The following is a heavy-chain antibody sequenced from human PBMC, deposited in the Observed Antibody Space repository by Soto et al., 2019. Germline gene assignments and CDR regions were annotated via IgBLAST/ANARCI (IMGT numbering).Heavy chain of an antibody. CDR3: AKPLILWFGEEGSAFDI. V-gene: IGHV3-23*01. CDR1: GFTFSSYA. J-gene: IGHJ3*02. CDR2: ISGSGGST. Sequence: GGSLRLSCAASGFTFSSYAMSWVRQAPGKGLEWVSAISGSGGSTYYADSVKGRFTISRDNSKNTLYLQMNSLRAEDTAVYYCAKPLILWFGEEGSAFDIWGQGTMVTVSS. D-gene: IGHD3-10*01.